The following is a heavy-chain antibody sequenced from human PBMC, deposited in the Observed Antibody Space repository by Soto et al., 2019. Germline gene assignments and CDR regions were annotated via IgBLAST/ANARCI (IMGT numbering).Heavy chain of an antibody. CDR1: GFTFSDYY. V-gene: IGHV3-11*01. Sequence: QVPLVESGGGLVKPGGSLRLSCAASGFTFSDYYMSWIRQAPGKGLEWVSYISSSGSTIYYADSVKGRFTISRDNAKNSMYLQMNSLRAEDTAVYYCARFADEGSWIQLWSGRGYYGMDVWGQGTTVTVSS. CDR2: ISSSGSTI. J-gene: IGHJ6*02. CDR3: ARFADEGSWIQLWSGRGYYGMDV. D-gene: IGHD5-18*01.